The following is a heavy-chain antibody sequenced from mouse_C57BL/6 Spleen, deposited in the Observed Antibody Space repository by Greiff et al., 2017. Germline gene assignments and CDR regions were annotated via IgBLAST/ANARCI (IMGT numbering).Heavy chain of an antibody. CDR2: IDPETGGT. J-gene: IGHJ4*01. CDR3: TRNYAMDY. Sequence: VKLMESGAELVRPGASVTLSCKASGYTFTDYEMHWVKQTPVHGLEWIGAIDPETGGTAYNQKFKGKAILTADKSSSTAYMELRSLTSEDSAVYYCTRNYAMDYWGQGTSVTVSS. CDR1: GYTFTDYE. V-gene: IGHV1-15*01.